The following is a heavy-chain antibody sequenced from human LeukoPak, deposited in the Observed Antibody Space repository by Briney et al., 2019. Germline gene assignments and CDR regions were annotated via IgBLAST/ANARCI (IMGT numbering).Heavy chain of an antibody. V-gene: IGHV4-30-2*01. Sequence: SQTLSLTCTVSDGSISSGGYYWSWIRQPPGKGLEWIGYIYHSGSTYYNPSLKSRVTISVDRSKNQFSLKLSSVTAADTAVYYCARLSGIVRSYAFDIWGQGTMVTVSS. D-gene: IGHD2/OR15-2a*01. J-gene: IGHJ3*02. CDR1: DGSISSGGYY. CDR2: IYHSGST. CDR3: ARLSGIVRSYAFDI.